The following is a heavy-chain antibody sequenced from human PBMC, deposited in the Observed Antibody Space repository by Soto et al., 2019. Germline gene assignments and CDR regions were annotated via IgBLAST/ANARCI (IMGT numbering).Heavy chain of an antibody. CDR1: GYTFTSYG. D-gene: IGHD6-19*01. J-gene: IGHJ6*02. CDR3: AAIAVAGPESIMDV. V-gene: IGHV1-18*01. Sequence: QVQLVQSGAEVKKPGASVKVSCKASGYTFTSYGISWVRQAPGQGLEWMGWISAYNGNTNYAQKLQGRVTXTTVTXXSTAYMELRSLRSDDTAVYYCAAIAVAGPESIMDVWGQGTTVTVSS. CDR2: ISAYNGNT.